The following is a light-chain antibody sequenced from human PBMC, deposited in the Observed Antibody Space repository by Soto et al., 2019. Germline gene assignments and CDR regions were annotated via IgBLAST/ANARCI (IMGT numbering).Light chain of an antibody. CDR2: EVS. Sequence: QSALPQPASVSGSPGQSITISCTGTSSDIGGYKYVSWYQQHPGKDPKLMIYEVSNRPSGVSNRFSGSKSGNTASLTISGLQAEDEADYYCSSYTSSSTVVFGGGTKLTVL. CDR1: SSDIGGYKY. V-gene: IGLV2-14*01. CDR3: SSYTSSSTVV. J-gene: IGLJ2*01.